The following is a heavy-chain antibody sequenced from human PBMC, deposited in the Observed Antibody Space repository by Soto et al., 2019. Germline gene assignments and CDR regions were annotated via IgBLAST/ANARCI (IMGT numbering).Heavy chain of an antibody. CDR3: TRECWDYGDPKWYFDL. V-gene: IGHV3-49*04. CDR1: GFTFSSYS. J-gene: IGHJ2*01. Sequence: GGSLRLSCAASGFTFSSYSMNWVRQAPGKGLEWVGFIRSKSYGRTTEYAASVKGRFSISRDDSKRIAYLQMDSLKTDDTAVYYCTRECWDYGDPKWYFDLWGRGTLVPVSS. D-gene: IGHD4-17*01. CDR2: IRSKSYGRTT.